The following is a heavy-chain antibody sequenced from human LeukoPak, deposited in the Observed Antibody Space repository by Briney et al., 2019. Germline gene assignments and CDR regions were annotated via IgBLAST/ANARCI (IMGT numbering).Heavy chain of an antibody. CDR2: IYYSGST. D-gene: IGHD3-22*01. J-gene: IGHJ4*02. CDR3: ARGDYYDSSGYCFDY. CDR1: GGSISSGDYY. V-gene: IGHV4-30-4*01. Sequence: PSETLSLTCTVSGGSISSGDYYWSWIRQPPGKGLEWIGYIYYSGSTYYNPSLKSRVTISVDTSKNQFSLKLSSVTAADTAVYYCARGDYYDSSGYCFDYWGQGTLVTVSS.